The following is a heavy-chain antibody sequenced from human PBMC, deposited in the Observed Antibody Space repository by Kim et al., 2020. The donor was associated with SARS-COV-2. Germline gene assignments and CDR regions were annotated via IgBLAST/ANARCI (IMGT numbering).Heavy chain of an antibody. Sequence: SETLSLTCAVYGGSFSGYYWSWIRQPPGKGLEWLGEINHSGSTNYNPSLKSRVTISVDTSKNQFSLKLSSVTAADTAVYYCARQPVDTAIQPTPHHNWFDPWGQGTLVTVSS. J-gene: IGHJ5*02. V-gene: IGHV4-34*01. CDR2: INHSGST. CDR1: GGSFSGYY. D-gene: IGHD5-18*01. CDR3: ARQPVDTAIQPTPHHNWFDP.